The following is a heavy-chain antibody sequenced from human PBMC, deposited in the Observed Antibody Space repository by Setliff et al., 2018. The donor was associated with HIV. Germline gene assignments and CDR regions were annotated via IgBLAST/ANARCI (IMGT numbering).Heavy chain of an antibody. CDR2: INPNSGGT. V-gene: IGHV1-2*06. CDR3: ATIRAYYYDGSGQEYFQY. D-gene: IGHD3-22*01. CDR1: GYTFTDYF. J-gene: IGHJ1*01. Sequence: ASVKVSCKSSGYTFTDYFMHWVRQAPGQELGWMGRINPNSGGTNYAQKFQGRVTMTRDTSISTAYTELSSLTSEDTAVYYCATIRAYYYDGSGQEYFQYWGHGTLVTVSS.